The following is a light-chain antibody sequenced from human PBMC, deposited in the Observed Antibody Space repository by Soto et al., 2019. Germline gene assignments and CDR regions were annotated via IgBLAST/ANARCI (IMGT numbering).Light chain of an antibody. V-gene: IGKV3-11*01. CDR1: QSVTSY. CDR3: QQRSDWPLT. J-gene: IGKJ5*01. CDR2: DVS. Sequence: EVVFPPYQVTLFFSPWQRPTLSCTASQSVTSYLAWYQQKPGQAPRLLIYDVSNRASGIPARFSGSGSETDFTLTISSLEPEDFAVYYCQQRSDWPLTFGQGTRLEIK.